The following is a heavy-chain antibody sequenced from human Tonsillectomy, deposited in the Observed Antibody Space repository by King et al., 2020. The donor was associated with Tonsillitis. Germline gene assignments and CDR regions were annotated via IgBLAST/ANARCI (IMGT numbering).Heavy chain of an antibody. V-gene: IGHV3-30*02. CDR1: GFTFSSYG. J-gene: IGHJ3*02. Sequence: QLVQSGGGVVQPGGSLRLSCAASGFTFSSYGMHWVRQAPGKGLEWVAFIRYDGSKKYYADSVKGRFTISRDNSKNTLYLQMNSLRAEDTAVYYCAKDSGPAAFDIWGQGTIVTVSS. CDR3: AKDSGPAAFDI. CDR2: IRYDGSKK.